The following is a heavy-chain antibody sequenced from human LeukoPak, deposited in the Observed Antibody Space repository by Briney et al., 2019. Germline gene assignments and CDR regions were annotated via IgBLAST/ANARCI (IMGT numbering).Heavy chain of an antibody. CDR2: IHAGGGDP. V-gene: IGHV3-23*01. Sequence: GGSLRLSCAVAGFTLSTSPIAWVRQSPGKGLEWVSSIHAGGGDPFCADSVQGRCTISRDNSKNTLFLQLNSLRVDDTATYFCAKGGHHFNPFHNWGRGTLVTVSS. CDR3: AKGGHHFNPFHN. J-gene: IGHJ4*02. CDR1: GFTLSTSP.